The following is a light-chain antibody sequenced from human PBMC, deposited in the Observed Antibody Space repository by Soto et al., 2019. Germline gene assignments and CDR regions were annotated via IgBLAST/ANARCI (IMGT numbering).Light chain of an antibody. Sequence: QSALTQPASVSGSPGQSITISCTGTSSDVGGYNYVSWYQQHPGKAPKLMIYEVSNRPSGVSNRFSGSKSGNTASLTISGLQAEDEADDYFSSYTSSSTRVFGGGTKLPVL. CDR2: EVS. V-gene: IGLV2-14*01. CDR3: SSYTSSSTRV. CDR1: SSDVGGYNY. J-gene: IGLJ2*01.